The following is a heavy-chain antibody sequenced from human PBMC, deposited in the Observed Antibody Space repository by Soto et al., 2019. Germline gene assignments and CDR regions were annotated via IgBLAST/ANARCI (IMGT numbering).Heavy chain of an antibody. J-gene: IGHJ6*02. CDR3: ARGGPGGYDYHGMDV. D-gene: IGHD2-2*01. Sequence: GGSLRLSCAASGFTFSSYSMNWVRQAPGKGLEWVSYISTSSSSIYYADSVRGRFTISRDNAKNSLSLQMNSLRDEDTALYYCARGGPGGYDYHGMDVWGQGTMVTVSS. V-gene: IGHV3-48*02. CDR1: GFTFSSYS. CDR2: ISTSSSSI.